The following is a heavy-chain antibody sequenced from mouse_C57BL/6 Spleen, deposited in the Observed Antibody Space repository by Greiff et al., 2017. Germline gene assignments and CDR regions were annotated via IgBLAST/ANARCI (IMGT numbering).Heavy chain of an antibody. CDR1: GFTFSDYG. D-gene: IGHD1-1*01. CDR2: ISSGSSTI. V-gene: IGHV5-17*01. J-gene: IGHJ4*01. Sequence: EVQRVESGGGLVKPGGSLKLSCAASGFTFSDYGMHWVSQAPEKGLEWVAYISSGSSTIDYADTVKGRFTISRANAKNTLFLQMTSLRSEDTAMYYCARSYYYGSSYSMDYWGQGTSVTVSS. CDR3: ARSYYYGSSYSMDY.